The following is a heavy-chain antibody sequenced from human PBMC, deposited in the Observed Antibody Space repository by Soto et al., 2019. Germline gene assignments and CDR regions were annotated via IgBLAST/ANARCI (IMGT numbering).Heavy chain of an antibody. J-gene: IGHJ4*02. CDR2: ITGSGGEI. V-gene: IGHV3-23*01. D-gene: IGHD6-6*01. Sequence: EVQMLESGGDLVQPGGSLGLSCAASGFTFSTYAMSWVRQAPGRGLEWVSLITGSGGEIYYSDSVRGRFTISRDNSKNTVYLQMDSLRADDTALYHCAKGSGDSSFSPADYWGQGTLVTVSS. CDR3: AKGSGDSSFSPADY. CDR1: GFTFSTYA.